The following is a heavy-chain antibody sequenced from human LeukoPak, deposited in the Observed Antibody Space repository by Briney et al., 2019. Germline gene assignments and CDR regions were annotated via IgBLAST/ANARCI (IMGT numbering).Heavy chain of an antibody. CDR3: ARAFADGYNSSPFDY. V-gene: IGHV3-21*01. Sequence: GGSLRLSCVASGFTFSSYSMNWVRQAPGKGLEWVSSISSSSSYIYYADSVKGRFTISRDNAKNSLYLQMNSLRAEDTAVYYCARAFADGYNSSPFDYWGQGTPVTVSS. CDR2: ISSSSSYI. CDR1: GFTFSSYS. D-gene: IGHD5-24*01. J-gene: IGHJ4*02.